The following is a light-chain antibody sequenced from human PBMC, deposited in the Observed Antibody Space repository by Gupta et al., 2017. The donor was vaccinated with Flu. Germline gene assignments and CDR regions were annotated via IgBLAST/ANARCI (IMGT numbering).Light chain of an antibody. CDR1: SNDVGGSNR. V-gene: IGLV2-11*01. CDR2: DVT. J-gene: IGLJ1*01. Sequence: QSAPTQPRPVSGSPGQSVTISCTGSSNDVGGSNRVSWYQQRPGKAPKLILYDVTERPSGVPVRFSGSKSGNTASLTISGLQADDEADYYCSSHAGRVTWVFGTGTTVTVL. CDR3: SSHAGRVTWV.